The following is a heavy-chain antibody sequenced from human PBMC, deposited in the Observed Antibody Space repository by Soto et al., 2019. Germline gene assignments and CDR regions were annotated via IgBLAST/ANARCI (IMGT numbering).Heavy chain of an antibody. CDR2: ISYGGSNT. V-gene: IGHV3-30*18. D-gene: IGHD2-2*01. J-gene: IGHJ5*02. CDR3: AKDNCISTSCYRLYNWFDP. Sequence: QVQLVESGGGVVQPGMSLRLSCAASGFTFSSYGMHWVRQAPGKGLEWVAVISYGGSNTYYADSVKGRFTISRDNSKNTLYLQMNNLRAEDTAVYYCAKDNCISTSCYRLYNWFDPWGQGTLVTVSS. CDR1: GFTFSSYG.